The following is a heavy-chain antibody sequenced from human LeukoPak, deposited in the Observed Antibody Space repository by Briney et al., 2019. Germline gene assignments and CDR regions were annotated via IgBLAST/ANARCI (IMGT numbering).Heavy chain of an antibody. CDR2: IYYTGST. D-gene: IGHD3-10*01. V-gene: IGHV4-59*12. CDR1: GGSISRNY. J-gene: IGHJ4*02. Sequence: SETLSLTCTVSGGSISRNYWSWIRQSPGKGLEWIGYIYYTGSTDYNPSLKSRVTISVDTSKNQFSLKLSSVTAADTAVYYCARGRSYYGPAGYWGQGTLVTVSS. CDR3: ARGRSYYGPAGY.